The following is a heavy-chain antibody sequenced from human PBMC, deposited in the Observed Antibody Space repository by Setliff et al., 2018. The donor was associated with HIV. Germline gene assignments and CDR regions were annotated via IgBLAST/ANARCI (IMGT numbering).Heavy chain of an antibody. CDR2: IRYDGSNK. V-gene: IGHV3-30*02. CDR1: GFTFSSYG. CDR3: AKTQGSNAFDY. Sequence: GGSLRLSCAASGFTFSSYGMHWVRQAPGKGLEWVAFIRYDGSNKYYADSVKGRFTISRDNSKNTLYLQMTSLRVEDTAVYYCAKTQGSNAFDYWGQGTLVTVSS. J-gene: IGHJ4*02. D-gene: IGHD2-8*01.